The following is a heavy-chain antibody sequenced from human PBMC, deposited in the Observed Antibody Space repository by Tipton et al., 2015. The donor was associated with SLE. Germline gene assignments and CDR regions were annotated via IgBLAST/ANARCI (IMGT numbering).Heavy chain of an antibody. V-gene: IGHV3-23*03. D-gene: IGHD3-10*01. J-gene: IGHJ5*02. CDR3: AKDLMVRGVKGGFDP. Sequence: SLRLSCAASGFTFSSFAMSWVRQAPGKGLEWVSVIYSGDSSTYYADSVKARFTISRDNSKNTLYLQMSSLRVEDTAVYYCAKDLMVRGVKGGFDPWGQGTLVTVSS. CDR1: GFTFSSFA. CDR2: IYSGDSST.